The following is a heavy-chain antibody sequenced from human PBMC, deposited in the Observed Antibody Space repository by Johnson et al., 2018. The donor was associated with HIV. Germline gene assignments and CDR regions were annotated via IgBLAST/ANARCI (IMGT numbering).Heavy chain of an antibody. CDR2: ISYDGSNK. CDR1: GFTFSSYA. D-gene: IGHD2-21*01. V-gene: IGHV3-30-3*01. Sequence: QVQLLESGGGVVRPGGSLRLSCAASGFTFSSYAMHWVRQAPGKGLEWVAVISYDGSNKYYADSVKGRFTISRDNSKNTLYLQMNSLRAEDTAVYYCARDRGCGTEAGAFDIWGQGTMVTVSS. J-gene: IGHJ3*02. CDR3: ARDRGCGTEAGAFDI.